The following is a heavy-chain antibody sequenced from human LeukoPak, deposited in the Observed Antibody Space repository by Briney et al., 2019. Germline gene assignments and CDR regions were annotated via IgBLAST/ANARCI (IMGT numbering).Heavy chain of an antibody. CDR1: GGSFSGYY. J-gene: IGHJ3*02. V-gene: IGHV4-34*01. D-gene: IGHD6-13*01. Sequence: SETLSLTCAVYGGSFSGYYWSWIRQPPGKGLEWIGEINHSGSTNYNPSLKSRVTISVDTSKNQFSLKLSSVTAADTAVYYCASGILVLDAFDIWGQGTMVTVSS. CDR2: INHSGST. CDR3: ASGILVLDAFDI.